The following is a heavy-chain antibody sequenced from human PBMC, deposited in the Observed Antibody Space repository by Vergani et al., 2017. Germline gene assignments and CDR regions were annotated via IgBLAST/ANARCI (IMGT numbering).Heavy chain of an antibody. D-gene: IGHD6-13*01. CDR2: ISWNSGSI. CDR3: AKDTRPSSRTKAAGIVY. CDR1: GFTFDDYA. V-gene: IGHV3-9*01. J-gene: IGHJ4*02. Sequence: EVQLVESGGGLVQPGRSLRLSCAASGFTFDDYAMHWVRQAPGKGLEWVSGISWNSGSIGYADSVKGRFTISRDNAKNSLYLQMHSLRAEDTALYYCAKDTRPSSRTKAAGIVYWGQGTLVTVSS.